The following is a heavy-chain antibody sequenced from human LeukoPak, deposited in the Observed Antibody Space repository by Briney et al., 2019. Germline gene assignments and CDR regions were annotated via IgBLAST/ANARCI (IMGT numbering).Heavy chain of an antibody. Sequence: GGSLRLSCAASGFPFNVQTMSWVRQAPGKGLDWVASMRQDGSEIYYVDSVKGRFTISRDNPKNSLYLQMNSLRAEDTAVYYCARGGATRGRFENWGQATLVTVSS. CDR3: ARGGATRGRFEN. V-gene: IGHV3-7*01. CDR1: GFPFNVQT. D-gene: IGHD1-26*01. J-gene: IGHJ4*02. CDR2: MRQDGSEI.